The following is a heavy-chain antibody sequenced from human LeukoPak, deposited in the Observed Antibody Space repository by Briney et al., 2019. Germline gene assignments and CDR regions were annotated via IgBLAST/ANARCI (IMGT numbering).Heavy chain of an antibody. D-gene: IGHD3-10*01. CDR2: TRYDGSNE. CDR1: GFTFNTYG. J-gene: IGHJ6*03. V-gene: IGHV3-30*02. Sequence: GGSLRLSCVASGFTFNTYGMHWVRQAPGKGLEWVAFTRYDGSNEYYADSVKGRSTISRDNPKNTLYLQMNSLRAEDTAVYYCARGHYYGSGSYRYYMDVWGKGTTVTVSS. CDR3: ARGHYYGSGSYRYYMDV.